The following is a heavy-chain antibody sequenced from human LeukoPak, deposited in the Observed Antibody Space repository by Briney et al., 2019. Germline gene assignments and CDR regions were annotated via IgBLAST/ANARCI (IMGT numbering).Heavy chain of an antibody. J-gene: IGHJ4*02. D-gene: IGHD3-3*01. CDR2: IKQDGSEK. CDR1: GFTFSSYW. CDR3: ARVYYDFWSGYYREYYFDY. Sequence: PGGSLRLSCAASGFTFSSYWMSWVRQAPGKGLEWVANIKQDGSEKYYVDSVKGRFTISRDNAKNSLYLQMNSLRAEDTAVYYCARVYYDFWSGYYREYYFDYWGQGTLVTVSS. V-gene: IGHV3-7*01.